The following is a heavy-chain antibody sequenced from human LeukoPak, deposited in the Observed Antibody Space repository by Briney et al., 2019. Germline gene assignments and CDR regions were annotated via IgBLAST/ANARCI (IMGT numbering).Heavy chain of an antibody. Sequence: PSETLSLTCTVSGGSISTSNYYWGWIRQPPGKGLEWIGNIFYSGSTYYSPSLRSRVTISVDTSKNQFSLKLSSVTAADTAVYYCARDNILPAATPFDYWGQGTLVTVSS. CDR2: IFYSGST. CDR1: GGSISTSNYY. V-gene: IGHV4-39*07. D-gene: IGHD2-2*01. CDR3: ARDNILPAATPFDY. J-gene: IGHJ4*02.